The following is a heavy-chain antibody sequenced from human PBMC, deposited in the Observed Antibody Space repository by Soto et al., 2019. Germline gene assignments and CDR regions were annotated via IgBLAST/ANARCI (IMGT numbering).Heavy chain of an antibody. V-gene: IGHV3-9*01. J-gene: IGHJ4*02. CDR1: GFTFDDYA. CDR2: ISWNSGSI. CDR3: AKSPTMVRGLIFDY. Sequence: GGSLRLSCAASGFTFDDYAMHWVRQAPGKGLEWVSGISWNSGSIGYADSVKGRFTISRDNTKNTLYLQMNSLRAEDTAVYYCAKSPTMVRGLIFDYWGQGALVTVSS. D-gene: IGHD3-10*01.